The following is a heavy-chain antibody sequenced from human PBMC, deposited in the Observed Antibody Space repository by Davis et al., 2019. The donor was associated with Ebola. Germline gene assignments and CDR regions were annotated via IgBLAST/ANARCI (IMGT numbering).Heavy chain of an antibody. V-gene: IGHV4-39*01. CDR3: ARQDGGYSYGPYFDY. D-gene: IGHD5-18*01. CDR1: GGSISSYY. CDR2: IYYSGST. Sequence: SETLSLTCTVSGGSISSYYWGWIRQPPGKGLEWIGSIYYSGSTYYNPSLKSRVTISVDTSKNQFSLKLSSVTAADTAVYYCARQDGGYSYGPYFDYWGQGTLVTVSS. J-gene: IGHJ4*02.